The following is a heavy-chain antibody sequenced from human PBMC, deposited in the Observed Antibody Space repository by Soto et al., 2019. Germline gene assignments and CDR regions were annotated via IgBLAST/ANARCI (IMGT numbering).Heavy chain of an antibody. V-gene: IGHV5-51*01. CDR3: ASTLFGVANYYYYGMDV. CDR1: GYSFTSYW. D-gene: IGHD3-3*01. Sequence: GESLKISCKGSGYSFTSYWIGWVRQMPGKGLEWMGIIYPGDSDTRYSPSFQGQVTISADKSISTAYLQWSSLKASDTAMYYCASTLFGVANYYYYGMDVWGQGTKVTVSS. CDR2: IYPGDSDT. J-gene: IGHJ6*02.